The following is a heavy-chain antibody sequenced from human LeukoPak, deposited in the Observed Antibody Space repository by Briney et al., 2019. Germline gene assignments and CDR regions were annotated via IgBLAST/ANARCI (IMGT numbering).Heavy chain of an antibody. Sequence: GGSLRLSCAASEFTFSSFAMNWVRQAPGKGLVWVSRINSDGSSITYADSVKGRFTISRDNAKNTLYLQMNSLRVEDTAVYYCAREGRVSGYDFDCWGQGTLVTVSS. CDR2: INSDGSSI. V-gene: IGHV3-74*03. J-gene: IGHJ4*02. CDR3: AREGRVSGYDFDC. D-gene: IGHD5-12*01. CDR1: EFTFSSFA.